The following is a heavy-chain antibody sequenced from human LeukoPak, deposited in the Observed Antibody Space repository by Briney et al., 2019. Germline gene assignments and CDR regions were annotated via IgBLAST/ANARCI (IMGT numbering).Heavy chain of an antibody. Sequence: GASVKVSCKASGGTFSSYAISWVRQAPGQGLEWMGGIIPIFGTANYAQKFQGRVTITTDESTSTAYMELSSLRSEDTAVYYCARSGYCSSTSCYTGLDYWGQGTLVTVSS. V-gene: IGHV1-69*05. D-gene: IGHD2-2*02. CDR3: ARSGYCSSTSCYTGLDY. CDR2: IIPIFGTA. J-gene: IGHJ4*02. CDR1: GGTFSSYA.